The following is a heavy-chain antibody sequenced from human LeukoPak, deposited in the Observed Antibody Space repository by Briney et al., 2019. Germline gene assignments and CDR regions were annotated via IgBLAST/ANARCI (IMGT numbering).Heavy chain of an antibody. CDR3: AREMATFDDEYYFDS. Sequence: ASVKVSCKASGYTFTSYYMHWVRQAPGQGLEWMGIINPSGGSTSYAQKFQGRVTMTRDMSTSTAYMELSSLRSEDTAVYYCAREMATFDDEYYFDSWGQGTLVTVSS. D-gene: IGHD5-24*01. J-gene: IGHJ4*02. CDR1: GYTFTSYY. V-gene: IGHV1-46*01. CDR2: INPSGGST.